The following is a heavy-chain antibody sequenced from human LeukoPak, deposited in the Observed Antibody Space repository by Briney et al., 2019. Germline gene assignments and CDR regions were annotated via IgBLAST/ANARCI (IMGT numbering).Heavy chain of an antibody. Sequence: GGSLRLSCAASGFTFSTYWMSWVRQAPGKGLEWVSAISAGGGVTYYADSVKGRFTISRDNARNSLYLQMNSLRAEDTAVYYCVGDYYYYMDVWGKGTTVTVSS. CDR2: ISAGGGVT. J-gene: IGHJ6*03. CDR3: VGDYYYYMDV. CDR1: GFTFSTYW. V-gene: IGHV3-23*01.